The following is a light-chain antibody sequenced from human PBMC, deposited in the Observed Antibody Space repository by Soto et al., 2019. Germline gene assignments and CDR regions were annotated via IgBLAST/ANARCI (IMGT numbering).Light chain of an antibody. V-gene: IGKV3-11*01. Sequence: DIVLTQYPATLSLSPGERATLSCRASQSVTTHLAWYQHIRVQAPRLLIYDASTRATGIPPRFSGSGSGTDFTLTISSLEPEDSAVYYCHQRSKWPQTFGQGTTVEIK. J-gene: IGKJ1*01. CDR2: DAS. CDR1: QSVTTH. CDR3: HQRSKWPQT.